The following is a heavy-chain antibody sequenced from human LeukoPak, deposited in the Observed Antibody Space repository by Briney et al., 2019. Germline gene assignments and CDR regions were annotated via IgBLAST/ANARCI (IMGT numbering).Heavy chain of an antibody. J-gene: IGHJ4*02. CDR1: GFTFSSYW. CDR3: AGNLYTRFGDC. CDR2: IKEDGSSK. D-gene: IGHD2-2*01. V-gene: IGHV3-7*02. Sequence: GGSLRLSCAASGFTFSSYWMNWVRQAPGKGLEWVANIKEDGSSKYYVDSVKGRFAISRDNAKNSLYLQMNSLRAEDTAVYYCAGNLYTRFGDCWGQGALVTVSS.